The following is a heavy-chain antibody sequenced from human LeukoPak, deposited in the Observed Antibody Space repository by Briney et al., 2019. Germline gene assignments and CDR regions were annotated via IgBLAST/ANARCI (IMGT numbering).Heavy chain of an antibody. CDR3: ARDLWNFYDDSGYYRDFDS. Sequence: ASVKVSCKATSRISWVRQAPGQGLEWMGWIGSYGGDTYYAQKFQGRVTVTTDTSTSTVYMELRSLRSDDTAVYYFARDLWNFYDDSGYYRDFDSWGQGTLVTVSS. CDR1: TSR. V-gene: IGHV1-18*01. CDR2: IGSYGGDT. J-gene: IGHJ5*01. D-gene: IGHD3-22*01.